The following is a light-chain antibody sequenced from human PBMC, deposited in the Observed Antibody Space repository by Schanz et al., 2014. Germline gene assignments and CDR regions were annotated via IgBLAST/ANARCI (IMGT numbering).Light chain of an antibody. V-gene: IGKV3-20*01. CDR2: GAS. J-gene: IGKJ1*01. Sequence: EIVLTQSPGTLSLSPGERATLSCRASQSISSSFLAWYQHKPGQAPRLLIYGASRRATGIPDRFIGSGSGTDFTLTISGLQSEDFAMYYCQQYNEWPRTFGQGTRVEIK. CDR1: QSISSSF. CDR3: QQYNEWPRT.